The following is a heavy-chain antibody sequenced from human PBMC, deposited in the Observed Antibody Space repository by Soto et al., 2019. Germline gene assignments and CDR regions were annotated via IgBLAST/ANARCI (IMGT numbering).Heavy chain of an antibody. D-gene: IGHD2-15*01. CDR2: IWYDGSNK. Sequence: QVQLVESGGGVVQPGRSLRLSCAASGFTFSSYGMHWVRQAPGKGLGWVAVIWYDGSNKYYADSVKGRFTISRDNSKNTLYLQMNSLRAEDTAVYYCARDGGNLPFDYWGQGTLVTVSS. J-gene: IGHJ4*02. V-gene: IGHV3-33*01. CDR1: GFTFSSYG. CDR3: ARDGGNLPFDY.